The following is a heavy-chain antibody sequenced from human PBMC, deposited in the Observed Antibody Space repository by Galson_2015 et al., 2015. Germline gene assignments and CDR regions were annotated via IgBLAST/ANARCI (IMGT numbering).Heavy chain of an antibody. D-gene: IGHD1-20*01. CDR3: ARDISGYDYGMDV. J-gene: IGHJ6*02. CDR1: GFTFSSYA. CDR2: ISYDGSNK. V-gene: IGHV3-30-3*01. Sequence: SLRLSCAASGFTFSSYAMHWVRQAPGKGLEWVAVISYDGSNKYYADSVKGRFTISRDNSKNTLYLQMNSLRAEDTAVYYCARDISGYDYGMDVWGQGTMVTVSS.